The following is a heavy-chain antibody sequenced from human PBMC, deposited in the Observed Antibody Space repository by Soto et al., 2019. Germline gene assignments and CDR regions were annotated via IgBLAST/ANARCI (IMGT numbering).Heavy chain of an antibody. Sequence: QITLNESGPTLVKPTQPLTLTCTFSGFSLTTSGVGVGWIRQSPGKAPERLALIYWDDDKRYSPSLNSRLTITKDTSKNQVVLTMANLDPADTATYYCAHRVLRTVFGLVTTTAIYFDFWGQGTPVAVSS. CDR2: IYWDDDK. CDR3: AHRVLRTVFGLVTTTAIYFDF. V-gene: IGHV2-5*02. CDR1: GFSLTTSGVG. J-gene: IGHJ4*02. D-gene: IGHD3-3*01.